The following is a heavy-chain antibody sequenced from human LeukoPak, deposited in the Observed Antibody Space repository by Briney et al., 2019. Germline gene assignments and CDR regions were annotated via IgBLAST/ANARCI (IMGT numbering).Heavy chain of an antibody. Sequence: GASVKVSCKASGYTFTSYGISWGRQAPGQGLEGMGWISAYNGNTNYSQKLQGRVTMTTDTSTSTAYMELRSMRSDDTAVYYCARIEFAGGGPFDYWGQGTLVTVSS. D-gene: IGHD3-10*01. CDR3: ARIEFAGGGPFDY. V-gene: IGHV1-18*01. J-gene: IGHJ4*02. CDR2: ISAYNGNT. CDR1: GYTFTSYG.